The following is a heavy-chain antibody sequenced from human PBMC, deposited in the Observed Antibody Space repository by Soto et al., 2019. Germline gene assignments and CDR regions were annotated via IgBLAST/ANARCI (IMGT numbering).Heavy chain of an antibody. CDR2: IIPIFGTA. V-gene: IGHV1-69*01. CDR3: ARDGGRQSGGIDY. D-gene: IGHD1-26*01. CDR1: GGTFSSYS. Sequence: QVQLVQSGAEVKKPGSSVKVSCKASGGTFSSYSINWVRQAPGQGLEWMGEIIPIFGTANYAQKFQGRVTITADESPSTAYMELSSLRSEDTAVYYLARDGGRQSGGIDYWCQGTLVTVSS. J-gene: IGHJ4*02.